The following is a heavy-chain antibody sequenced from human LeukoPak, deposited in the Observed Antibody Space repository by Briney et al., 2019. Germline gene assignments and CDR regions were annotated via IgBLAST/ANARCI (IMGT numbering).Heavy chain of an antibody. V-gene: IGHV3-7*03. CDR1: GFTFSSYW. CDR2: IKQDGSEK. CDR3: ARGQELWPSDAFDI. D-gene: IGHD5-18*01. J-gene: IGHJ3*02. Sequence: GGSLRLSCAASGFTFSSYWMSWVRQAPGKGLEWVANIKQDGSEKYYVDSVKGRFTISRDNAKNSLYLQMNSLRAEDTAVYYCARGQELWPSDAFDIWGQGTMVTVSS.